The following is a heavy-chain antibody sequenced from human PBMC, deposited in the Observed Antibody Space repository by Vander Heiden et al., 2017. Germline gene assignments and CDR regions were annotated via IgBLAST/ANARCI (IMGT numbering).Heavy chain of an antibody. J-gene: IGHJ6*02. CDR3: AKDMRGNSYYGMDV. V-gene: IGHV3-9*01. CDR1: GFTFDGYV. CDR2: ITWNSGSI. D-gene: IGHD1-1*01. Sequence: EVQLVESGGGLVQPGRSLRLSCAASGFTFDGYVMHGVRQAPGKGLEGVSGITWNSGSIAYADSVKGRFTISRDNAKNSLYLQMNSLRVEDTAVYYCAKDMRGNSYYGMDVWGQGTTVTVSS.